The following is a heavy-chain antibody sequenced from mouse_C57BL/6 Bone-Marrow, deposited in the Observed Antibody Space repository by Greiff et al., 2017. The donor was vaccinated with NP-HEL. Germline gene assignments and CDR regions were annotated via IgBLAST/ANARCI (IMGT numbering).Heavy chain of an antibody. D-gene: IGHD2-4*01. CDR2: INPNNGGT. CDR1: GYTFTDYY. CDR3: ARSSIYYDYELAY. Sequence: EVKLQQSGPELVKPGASVKISCKASGYTFTDYYMNWVKQSHGKSLEWIGDINPNNGGTSYNQKFKGKATLTVDKSSSTAYMELRSLTSEDSAVYYCARSSIYYDYELAYWGQGTLVTVSA. V-gene: IGHV1-26*01. J-gene: IGHJ3*01.